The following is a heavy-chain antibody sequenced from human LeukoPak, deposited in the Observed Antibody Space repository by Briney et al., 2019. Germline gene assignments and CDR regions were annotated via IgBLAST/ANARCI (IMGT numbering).Heavy chain of an antibody. J-gene: IGHJ4*02. CDR3: ARGGNLYYDFWSGYSD. CDR2: INHSGST. D-gene: IGHD3-3*01. CDR1: GGSFSGYY. V-gene: IGHV4-34*01. Sequence: PSETLSLTCAVYGGSFSGYYWSWIRQPPGKWLEWIGEINHSGSTNYNPSLKSRVTISVDTSKNQFSLKLSSVTAADTAVYYCARGGNLYYDFWSGYSDWGQGTLVTVSS.